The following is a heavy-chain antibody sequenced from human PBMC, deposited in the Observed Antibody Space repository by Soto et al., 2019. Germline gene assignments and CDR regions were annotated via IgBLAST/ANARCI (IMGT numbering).Heavy chain of an antibody. D-gene: IGHD3-22*01. CDR1: GFTFSSYG. CDR2: ISYDGSNK. CDR3: AKDSAYYDSSGYYFDFDY. J-gene: IGHJ4*02. Sequence: GGSLRLSCAASGFTFSSYGMHWVRQAPGKGLEWVAVISYDGSNKYYADSVKGRFTISRDNSKNTLYLQMNSLRAEDTAVYYCAKDSAYYDSSGYYFDFDYWGQGTLVTVSS. V-gene: IGHV3-30*18.